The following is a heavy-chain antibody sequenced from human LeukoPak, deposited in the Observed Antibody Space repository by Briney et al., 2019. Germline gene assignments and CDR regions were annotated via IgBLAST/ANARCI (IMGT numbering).Heavy chain of an antibody. CDR3: ARRPPSMAGLDY. CDR2: IKQDGSAK. D-gene: IGHD6-19*01. V-gene: IGHV3-7*01. CDR1: GFTFSSYW. Sequence: SGGSLGLSCVASGFTFSSYWMSWVRQAPGKGLEWVANIKQDGSAKYYVDSVRGRFTISRDNSKNTLYLQMNSLRGEDTAVYYCARRPPSMAGLDYWGQGTLVTVSS. J-gene: IGHJ4*02.